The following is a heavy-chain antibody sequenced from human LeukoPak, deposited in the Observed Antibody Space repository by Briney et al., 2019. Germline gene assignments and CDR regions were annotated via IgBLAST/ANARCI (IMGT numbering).Heavy chain of an antibody. D-gene: IGHD5-12*01. CDR1: GLTFSSYA. CDR2: ISYDGSNK. Sequence: PGRSLRLSCAASGLTFSSYAMHWVRQAPGKGLEWVAVISYDGSNKYYADSVKGRFTISRDNSKNTLYLQMNSLRAEDTAVYYCARPYDGYDLVPFDYWGQGTLVTVSS. CDR3: ARPYDGYDLVPFDY. J-gene: IGHJ4*02. V-gene: IGHV3-30-3*01.